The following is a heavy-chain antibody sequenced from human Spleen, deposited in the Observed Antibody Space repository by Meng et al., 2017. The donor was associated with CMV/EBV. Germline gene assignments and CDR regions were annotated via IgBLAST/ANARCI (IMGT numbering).Heavy chain of an antibody. V-gene: IGHV4-34*01. CDR2: INHSGST. J-gene: IGHJ4*02. D-gene: IGHD5-24*01. Sequence: QVQSQPWGVGMLKPAETRSLTCAVYGGSFSGYYWSWIRQPPGKGLEWIGEINHSGSTNYNPSLKSRVTISVDTSKNQFSLKLSSVTAADTAVYYCARGVEMATIFYWGQGTLVTVSS. CDR3: ARGVEMATIFY. CDR1: GGSFSGYY.